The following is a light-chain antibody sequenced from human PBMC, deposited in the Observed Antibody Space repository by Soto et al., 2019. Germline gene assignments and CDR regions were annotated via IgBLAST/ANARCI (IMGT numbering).Light chain of an antibody. Sequence: EIVMTQSPATVSVSPGERATLSCRASQSVSSKLAWYQQKPGQPPRLLIFDASARATGVPDRFSGRGSGTEFTLTISSLQSEDFAVYYCQQYNEWPPFTFGQGTRLEI. J-gene: IGKJ5*01. CDR2: DAS. CDR1: QSVSSK. CDR3: QQYNEWPPFT. V-gene: IGKV3-15*01.